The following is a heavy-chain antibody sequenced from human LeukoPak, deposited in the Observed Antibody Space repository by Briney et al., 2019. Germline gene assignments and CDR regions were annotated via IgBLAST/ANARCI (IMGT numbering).Heavy chain of an antibody. Sequence: PSETPSLTCTVSGGSISSGDYYWSWIRQPPGKGLEWIGYIYYSGSTYYNPSLKSRVTISVDTSKNQFSLKLSSVTAADTAVYYCVLYYYDSSGFDAFDIWGQGTMVTVSS. J-gene: IGHJ3*02. V-gene: IGHV4-30-4*01. CDR2: IYYSGST. CDR3: VLYYYDSSGFDAFDI. D-gene: IGHD3-22*01. CDR1: GGSISSGDYY.